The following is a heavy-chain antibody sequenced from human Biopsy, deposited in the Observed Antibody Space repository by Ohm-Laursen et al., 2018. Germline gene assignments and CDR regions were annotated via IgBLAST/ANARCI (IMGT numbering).Heavy chain of an antibody. CDR3: AKGQGYYYDRSVYYYFDY. Sequence: SLRLSCAASGFPFSDYYMSWVRQAPGKGLEWVSAITSSGDTTYYSDSVKGRFTISRDSSKNTLHLQMNSLRAEDTAVYYCAKGQGYYYDRSVYYYFDYWGQGTLVTVSS. V-gene: IGHV3-23*01. J-gene: IGHJ4*02. CDR1: GFPFSDYY. D-gene: IGHD3-22*01. CDR2: ITSSGDTT.